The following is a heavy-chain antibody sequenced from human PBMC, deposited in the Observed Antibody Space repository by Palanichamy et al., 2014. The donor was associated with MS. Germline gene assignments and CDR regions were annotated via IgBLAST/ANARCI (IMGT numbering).Heavy chain of an antibody. CDR1: GGSLSSSNYY. D-gene: IGHD3-3*01. V-gene: IGHV4-39*01. Sequence: QLQLQESGPGTGEALRRPLSLTCTVSGGSLSSSNYYWGWIRQPPGQGLEWIGSIYYSGGTYYNPSLKSRVTISVDMSKNQFSLKPSSVTAVDTALYYCARVLEWLSSGLRFDPWGQGTLVTVSS. J-gene: IGHJ5*02. CDR3: ARVLEWLSSGLRFDP. CDR2: IYYSGGT.